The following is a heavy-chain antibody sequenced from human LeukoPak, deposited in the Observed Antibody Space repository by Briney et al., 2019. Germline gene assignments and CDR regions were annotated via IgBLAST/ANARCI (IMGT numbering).Heavy chain of an antibody. Sequence: GGSLRLSCAASGFTFSSYAMSWVRQAPGKGLEWVSAISGSGGSTYYADSVKGRFTISRDNSKNTPYLQMNSLRAEDTAVYYCARSDSSGYTDYWGQGTLVTVSS. D-gene: IGHD3-22*01. CDR3: ARSDSSGYTDY. V-gene: IGHV3-23*01. CDR1: GFTFSSYA. J-gene: IGHJ4*02. CDR2: ISGSGGST.